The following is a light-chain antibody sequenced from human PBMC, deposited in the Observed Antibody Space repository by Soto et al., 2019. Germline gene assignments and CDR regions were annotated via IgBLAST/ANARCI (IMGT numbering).Light chain of an antibody. CDR1: SSDVGGYNY. V-gene: IGLV2-14*01. Sequence: QSALTQPASVSGSPGQSITISCTGTSSDVGGYNYVSWYQQYPGKAPKLMIYEVSSRPSGVSDRFSGSKSGNTASLTISGLQAEDEGDYYCYSYTISSTVVFGGGTKVTVL. J-gene: IGLJ2*01. CDR2: EVS. CDR3: YSYTISSTVV.